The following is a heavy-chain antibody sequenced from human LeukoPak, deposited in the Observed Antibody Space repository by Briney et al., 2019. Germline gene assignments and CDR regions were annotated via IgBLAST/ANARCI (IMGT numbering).Heavy chain of an antibody. CDR2: ISGSGGST. Sequence: GGSLRLSCAASGFTFSSYAMSWVRKAPGKGLEWVSAISGSGGSTYYADSVKGRFTISRDNSKNTLYLQMNSLRAEDTAVYYCAKDPEDSGSYWPLDYWGQGTLVTVSS. D-gene: IGHD1-26*01. J-gene: IGHJ4*02. CDR1: GFTFSSYA. CDR3: AKDPEDSGSYWPLDY. V-gene: IGHV3-23*01.